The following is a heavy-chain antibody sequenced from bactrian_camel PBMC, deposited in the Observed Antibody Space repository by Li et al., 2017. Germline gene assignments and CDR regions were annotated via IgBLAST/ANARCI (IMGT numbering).Heavy chain of an antibody. V-gene: IGHV3S63*01. CDR2: IGIDGTT. Sequence: HVQLVESGGGSVQAGGSLELSCTVSGFTFDDYAMAWFRQSPHTSWLERARVARIGIDGTTTYADSVKGRFTISRDNAKKSLSLQMTSLKPEDSAMYYCAADVSLSCGMDYDVPGWYRGQGTQVTVS. CDR1: GFTFDDYA. D-gene: IGHD2*01. J-gene: IGHJ4*01. CDR3: AADVSLSCGMDYDVPGWY.